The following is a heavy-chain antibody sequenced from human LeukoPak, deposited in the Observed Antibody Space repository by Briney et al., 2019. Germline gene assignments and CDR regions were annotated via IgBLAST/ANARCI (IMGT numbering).Heavy chain of an antibody. V-gene: IGHV1-24*01. CDR3: AREASLGGNQYPY. J-gene: IGHJ4*02. CDR2: FDPEDGET. CDR1: GYTLTELS. D-gene: IGHD1-26*01. Sequence: ASVKVSCKVSGYTLTELSMHWVRQAPGKGLEWMGGFDPEDGETIYAQKFQGRVTMTTDTSTRTAHMELRSLRSDDTAVYYCAREASLGGNQYPYWGQGTLVTVSS.